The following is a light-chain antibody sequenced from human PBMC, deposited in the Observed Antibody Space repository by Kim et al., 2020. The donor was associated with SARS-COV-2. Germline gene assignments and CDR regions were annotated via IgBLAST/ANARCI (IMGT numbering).Light chain of an antibody. V-gene: IGLV4-69*01. CDR3: QTWGTDIVV. Sequence: QPVLTQSPSASASLGASVKLTCTLSSGHSSYAIAWHQQQPDKGPRYLMKLYSDGSHSKGDGIPDRFSGSSSGAERYLTISSLQSEDGADYYCQTWGTDIVVFGGGTKLTVL. J-gene: IGLJ2*01. CDR2: LYSDGSH. CDR1: SGHSSYA.